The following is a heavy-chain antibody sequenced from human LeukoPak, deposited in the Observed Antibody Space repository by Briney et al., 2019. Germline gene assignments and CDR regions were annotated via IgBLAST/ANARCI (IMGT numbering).Heavy chain of an antibody. CDR2: IGATDGSK. Sequence: GESLRLSCAASGFAFSTYYMNWVRQAPGKGLEWVSYIGATDGSKYYADSVKGRFSISRDNAKNSLYLQMNSLRDEDTAVYYCARDHNWAFDIWGQGTTVTVSS. J-gene: IGHJ3*02. CDR3: ARDHNWAFDI. D-gene: IGHD3-16*01. V-gene: IGHV3-48*02. CDR1: GFAFSTYY.